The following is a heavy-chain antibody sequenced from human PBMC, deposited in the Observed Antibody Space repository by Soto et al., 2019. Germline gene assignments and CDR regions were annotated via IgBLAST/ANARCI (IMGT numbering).Heavy chain of an antibody. CDR1: GYTFTSYY. CDR2: INPSGGST. CDR3: AKTYYDFWSGSGYYGMDV. D-gene: IGHD3-3*01. J-gene: IGHJ6*02. Sequence: ASLKVSCKASGYTFTSYYMHWVRQAPGQGLEWMGIINPSGGSTSYAQKFQGRVTMTRDTSTSTVYMELSSLRSEDTAVYYCAKTYYDFWSGSGYYGMDVWGQGTTVTVSS. V-gene: IGHV1-46*01.